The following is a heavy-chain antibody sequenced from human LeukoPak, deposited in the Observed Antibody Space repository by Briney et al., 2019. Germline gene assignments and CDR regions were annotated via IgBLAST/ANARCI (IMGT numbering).Heavy chain of an antibody. Sequence: VSVKVSCKASGYTFRQYSISWVRQAPGKGLEWMGWVSPSHTTRVYAQEFQGRVTMTADTNTNTVSMELRSLRSDDTAVYFCARDYILPLETDNGDGFAIWGQGTVVTVSS. J-gene: IGHJ3*02. V-gene: IGHV1-18*01. D-gene: IGHD3-3*02. CDR2: VSPSHTTR. CDR3: ARDYILPLETDNGDGFAI. CDR1: GYTFRQYS.